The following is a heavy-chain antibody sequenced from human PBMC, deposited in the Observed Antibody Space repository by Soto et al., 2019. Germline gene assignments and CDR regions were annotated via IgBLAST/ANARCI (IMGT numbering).Heavy chain of an antibody. Sequence: ETLSLTCTVSGGSISSSSYYWGWIRQPPGKGLEWIGSIYYSGSTYYNPSLKSRVTISVDTSKNQFSLKLSSVTAADTAVYYCARDSVLGHPKYYFDYWGQGTLVTVSS. CDR2: IYYSGST. J-gene: IGHJ4*02. CDR1: GGSISSSSYY. D-gene: IGHD3-3*02. CDR3: ARDSVLGHPKYYFDY. V-gene: IGHV4-39*02.